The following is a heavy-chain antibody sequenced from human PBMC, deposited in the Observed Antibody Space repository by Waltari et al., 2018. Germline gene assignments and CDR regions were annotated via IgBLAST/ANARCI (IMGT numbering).Heavy chain of an antibody. J-gene: IGHJ3*02. V-gene: IGHV3-9*03. CDR2: ISGNRGSI. Sequence: EVQLVESGGGLVQPGRSLRLSCAASGFTFDDYAMHWVRQAPGKGPEWVSGISGNRGSIGYADSVKGRFTISRDNAKNSLYLQMNSLRAEDMALYYCAKEEGAFDIWGQGTMVTVSS. CDR3: AKEEGAFDI. CDR1: GFTFDDYA.